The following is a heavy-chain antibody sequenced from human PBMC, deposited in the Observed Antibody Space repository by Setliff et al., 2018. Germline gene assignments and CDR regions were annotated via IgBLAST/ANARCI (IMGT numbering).Heavy chain of an antibody. CDR3: ARLVRYCTRTTCQRTSAAEL. V-gene: IGHV1-18*01. J-gene: IGHJ4*02. D-gene: IGHD2-2*01. CDR2: ISPYTGNV. Sequence: ASVKVSCKASGYTFTDSGINWVRQAPGQGLEWMGWISPYTGNVYSAQRFQGRVTLITDTATNTAYMEVRSLTSDATAIYYCARLVRYCTRTTCQRTSAAELWGQGTLVTVSS. CDR1: GYTFTDSG.